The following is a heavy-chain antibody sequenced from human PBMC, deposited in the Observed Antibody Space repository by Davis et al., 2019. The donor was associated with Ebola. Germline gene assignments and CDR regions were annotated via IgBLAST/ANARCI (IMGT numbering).Heavy chain of an antibody. CDR1: GYTFTGYY. CDR3: AREVGYYASGSFDWFDP. V-gene: IGHV1-2*04. CDR2: INPNSGGT. D-gene: IGHD3-10*01. J-gene: IGHJ5*02. Sequence: ASVKVSCKASGYTFTGYYMHWVRQAPGQGLEWMGWINPNSGGTNYAQKFQGWVTMTTDTSTSTAYMELRSLRSDDTAVYYCAREVGYYASGSFDWFDPWGQGTLVTVSS.